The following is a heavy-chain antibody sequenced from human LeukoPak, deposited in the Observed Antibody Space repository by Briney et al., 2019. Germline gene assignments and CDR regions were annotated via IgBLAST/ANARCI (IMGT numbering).Heavy chain of an antibody. V-gene: IGHV1-2*02. CDR1: GYTFTGYY. CDR3: ARGPPVITIFGVVIIFWLGGPGH. CDR2: INPNSGGT. J-gene: IGHJ1*01. Sequence: ASVKVSCKASGYTFTGYYMHWVRQAPGQGLEWMGWINPNSGGTNYAQKFQGRVTMTRDTSISTAYMELSRLRSDDTAVYYCARGPPVITIFGVVIIFWLGGPGHWGQGTLVTVSS. D-gene: IGHD3-3*01.